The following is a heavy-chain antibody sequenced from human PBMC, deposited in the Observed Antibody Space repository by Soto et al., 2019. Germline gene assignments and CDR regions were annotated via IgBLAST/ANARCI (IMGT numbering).Heavy chain of an antibody. V-gene: IGHV2-5*02. D-gene: IGHD3-3*01. CDR1: GFSLTTSGVG. CDR3: AHRVLRTVFGLVTTTAIYFDF. Sequence: QITLKESGPTVVKPTETLTLTCTFSGFSLTTSGVGVGWVRQSPGKAPEWLALIYWDDDKRYSTSLKSRLTITKDTSNNHVVLTMANVDPADTATYYCAHRVLRTVFGLVTTTAIYFDFWGQGTPVVVSS. J-gene: IGHJ4*02. CDR2: IYWDDDK.